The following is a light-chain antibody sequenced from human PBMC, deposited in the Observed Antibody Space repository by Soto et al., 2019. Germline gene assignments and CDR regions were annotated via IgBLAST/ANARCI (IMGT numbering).Light chain of an antibody. CDR1: GSDVGGYNY. V-gene: IGLV2-14*03. Sequence: QSVLTQPASVSGSPGQSITISWTGTGSDVGGYNYVSWYQHHPGKAPKLMIFDVSNRPSGVSNRFSGSKSGNTASLTISGLQPEDEADYYCSSYTTSNTRQIVFGTGTKVTVL. J-gene: IGLJ1*01. CDR3: SSYTTSNTRQIV. CDR2: DVS.